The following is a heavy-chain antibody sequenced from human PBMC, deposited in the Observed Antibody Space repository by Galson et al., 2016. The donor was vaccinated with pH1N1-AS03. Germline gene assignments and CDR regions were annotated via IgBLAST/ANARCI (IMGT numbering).Heavy chain of an antibody. J-gene: IGHJ4*02. CDR3: TPDPLYTSIWDDYFDS. Sequence: SLRLSCAASGFIFSSYSMNWVRQAPGKGLEWVGRIKSKTDGATTDYAAPVKGRFTITRDDSRNTLYRQMNGLKTEDTAVYFCTPDPLYTSIWDDYFDSWGQGTLVAVSS. D-gene: IGHD6-13*01. CDR2: IKSKTDGATT. CDR1: GFIFSSYS. V-gene: IGHV3-15*01.